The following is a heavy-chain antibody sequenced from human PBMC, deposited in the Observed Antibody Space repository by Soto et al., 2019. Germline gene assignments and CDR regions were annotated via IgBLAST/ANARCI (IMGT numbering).Heavy chain of an antibody. Sequence: EVQLVESGGGLVQPGRSLRLSCAASGFRFADYTMHWVRQAPGKGLEWVSGLTWNSESIAYADSVKGRFTISRDNAKNSLYLQMNSLRAEDTAFYFCAKGAISGTLNWFDPWGQGTLVIVSS. V-gene: IGHV3-9*01. D-gene: IGHD6-13*01. J-gene: IGHJ5*02. CDR3: AKGAISGTLNWFDP. CDR2: LTWNSESI. CDR1: GFRFADYT.